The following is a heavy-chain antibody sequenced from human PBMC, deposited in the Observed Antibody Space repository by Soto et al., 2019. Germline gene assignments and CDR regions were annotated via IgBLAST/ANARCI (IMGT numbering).Heavy chain of an antibody. D-gene: IGHD3-22*01. V-gene: IGHV5-10-1*01. J-gene: IGHJ3*02. CDR1: GYSFTSYW. Sequence: PGESLKISCKGSGYSFTSYWISWVRQMPGKGLEWMGRIDPSDSYTNYSPSFQGHVTISADKSISTAYLQWSSLKASDTAMYYCASHPSHYYDSSGYYGGAFDIWGQGTMVTVSS. CDR3: ASHPSHYYDSSGYYGGAFDI. CDR2: IDPSDSYT.